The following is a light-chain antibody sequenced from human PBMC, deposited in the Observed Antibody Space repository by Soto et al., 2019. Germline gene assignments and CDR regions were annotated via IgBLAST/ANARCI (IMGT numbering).Light chain of an antibody. CDR2: RAS. Sequence: DIQMTQSPSTLSASVGDRVTITCRASQSISSWLAWYQQKPGKAPRLLIYRASSLESGVPSRFSGSGSGTEFTLTISSLQPEDFATYYCQQYSSYSGTFGQGTKVESK. CDR3: QQYSSYSGT. J-gene: IGKJ1*01. CDR1: QSISSW. V-gene: IGKV1-5*03.